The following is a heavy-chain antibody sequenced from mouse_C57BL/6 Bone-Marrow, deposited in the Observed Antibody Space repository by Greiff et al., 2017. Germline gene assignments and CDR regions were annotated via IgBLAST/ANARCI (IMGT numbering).Heavy chain of an antibody. Sequence: VLLVESGAELVRPGTSVKMSCKASGYTFTNYWIGWAKQRPGHGLEWIGDIYPGGGYTNYNEKFKGKATLTADKSSSTAYMQFSILTSEDSAIYYCAREGYYYGSYYAMDYWGQGTSVTVSS. CDR3: AREGYYYGSYYAMDY. D-gene: IGHD1-1*01. CDR2: IYPGGGYT. J-gene: IGHJ4*01. V-gene: IGHV1-63*01. CDR1: GYTFTNYW.